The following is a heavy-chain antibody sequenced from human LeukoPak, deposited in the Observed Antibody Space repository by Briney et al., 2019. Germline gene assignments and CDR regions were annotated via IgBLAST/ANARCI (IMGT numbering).Heavy chain of an antibody. CDR1: GYTFSGNY. J-gene: IGHJ5*02. D-gene: IGHD3-22*01. CDR2: INPNSGGT. V-gene: IGHV1-2*04. CDR3: AREYVSSWFDR. Sequence: ASVKVSCKASGYTFSGNYMHWVRQAPGQGLEWMGWINPNSGGTNYAQKFQGWVTMTRDTSISTVFMEMSRLRSDDTAVYYCAREYVSSWFDRWGQGTLVTVSS.